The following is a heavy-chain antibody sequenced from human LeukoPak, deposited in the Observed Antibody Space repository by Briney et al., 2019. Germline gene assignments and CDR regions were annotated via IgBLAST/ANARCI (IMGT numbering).Heavy chain of an antibody. CDR1: GGSISSYY. V-gene: IGHV4-4*08. CDR2: IYTSGST. CDR3: ARDGYYYDSSGYGLDY. J-gene: IGHJ4*02. D-gene: IGHD3-22*01. Sequence: SETLSLTCTVSGGSISSYYWSWIRQPPGKGLEWIGYIYTSGSTNYNPSLKSRVTMSVDTSKNQFSLKLSSVTAADTAVYYCARDGYYYDSSGYGLDYWGQGTLVTVSS.